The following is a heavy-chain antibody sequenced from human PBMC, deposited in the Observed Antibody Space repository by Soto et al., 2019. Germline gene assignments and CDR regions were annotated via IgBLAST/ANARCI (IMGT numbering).Heavy chain of an antibody. J-gene: IGHJ4*02. CDR1: GFIFSDHY. D-gene: IGHD2-21*01. CDR3: ARVSRGSGHCSDGY. CDR2: SRNKANSYTT. V-gene: IGHV3-72*01. Sequence: EVQLVESGGGLVQPGGSLRLSCAASGFIFSDHYMDWVRQAPGKGLEWVGRSRNKANSYTTDYAASVKGRFTISRDDSKNSRYLRMNSLKTEDTAVYYCARVSRGSGHCSDGYWGQGTLVTVS.